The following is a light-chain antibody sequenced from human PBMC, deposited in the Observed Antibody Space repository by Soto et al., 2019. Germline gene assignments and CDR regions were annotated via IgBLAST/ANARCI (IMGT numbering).Light chain of an antibody. Sequence: QSVLTQPPSVSAAPGQRVTISCSGSTSNIGNHYVSWYQHLPGTAPKLLIYDNIKRPSGIPDRFFGSKSGTSATLGITGLQTGDEADYYCGTCDSSLGTVVFGGGTKVTVL. CDR2: DNI. V-gene: IGLV1-51*01. J-gene: IGLJ2*01. CDR1: TSNIGNHY. CDR3: GTCDSSLGTVV.